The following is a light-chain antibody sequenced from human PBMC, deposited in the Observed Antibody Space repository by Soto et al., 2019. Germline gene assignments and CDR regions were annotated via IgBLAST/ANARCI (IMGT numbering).Light chain of an antibody. V-gene: IGKV3-15*01. Sequence: EIVMTQSPATLSVSPGERATLSCRTSQSVSSNLARYQQVPGQAPRLLIYGASSRETGISDRFSGGGSGTEFVLTISDLQSEDFAVYSCQQYNAWPPTFGQGTKVDIK. CDR2: GAS. CDR3: QQYNAWPPT. CDR1: QSVSSN. J-gene: IGKJ1*01.